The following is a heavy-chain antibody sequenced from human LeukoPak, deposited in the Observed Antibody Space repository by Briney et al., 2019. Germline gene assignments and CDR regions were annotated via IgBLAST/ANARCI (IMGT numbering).Heavy chain of an antibody. D-gene: IGHD5-18*01. J-gene: IGHJ6*02. CDR3: AREGIQLWLFGLGKDYYYGMDV. CDR1: GYTFTGYY. V-gene: IGHV1-2*04. CDR2: INPNSGGT. Sequence: ASVKVSCKASGYTFTGYYMHWVRQAPGQGLEWMGWINPNSGGTNYAQKFQGWVTMTRDTSISTAYMELSRLRSDDTVVYYCAREGIQLWLFGLGKDYYYGMDVWGQGTTVTVSS.